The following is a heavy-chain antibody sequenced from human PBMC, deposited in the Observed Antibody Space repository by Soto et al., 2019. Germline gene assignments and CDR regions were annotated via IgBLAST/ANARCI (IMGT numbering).Heavy chain of an antibody. CDR1: RLSFTNAR. V-gene: IGHV3-15*01. Sequence: EVQLVESGGGFVQPGGSLRLSCVASRLSFTNARMSWVRQAPGKGPEWVGRIKSKIEGGTADYTAPVKGRLTISRDDSQNTLYLHMDSLKTEDTALYHCSTDIGIYGLDIWGQGTTVTVSS. CDR3: STDIGIYGLDI. J-gene: IGHJ6*02. D-gene: IGHD1-26*01. CDR2: IKSKIEGGTA.